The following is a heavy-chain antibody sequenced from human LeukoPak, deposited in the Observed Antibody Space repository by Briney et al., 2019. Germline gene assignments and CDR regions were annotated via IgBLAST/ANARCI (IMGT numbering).Heavy chain of an antibody. CDR3: AAGGIAVGRWAFDI. Sequence: GGSLRLSCAASGFTFNTYAMSWVRQAPGKGLERVSVISGGGGTTFHADSVKGRFTISRDNSKKSLYLQMNSLRADDTAVYYCAAGGIAVGRWAFDIWGQGTMVTVSS. CDR1: GFTFNTYA. D-gene: IGHD6-19*01. J-gene: IGHJ3*02. V-gene: IGHV3-23*01. CDR2: ISGGGGTT.